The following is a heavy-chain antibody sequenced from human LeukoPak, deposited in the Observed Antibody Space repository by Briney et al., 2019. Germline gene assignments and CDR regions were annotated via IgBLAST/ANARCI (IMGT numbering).Heavy chain of an antibody. Sequence: PGGSLRLSCAASGFTFSSYAMHWVRQAPGKGLEWVAVISYDGSNKYYADSVKGRFTISRDNSKNTLYLQMNSLRAEDTAVYYCARGVVSSGYVTYYYYGMDVWGQGTTVTVSS. CDR2: ISYDGSNK. D-gene: IGHD3-22*01. CDR3: ARGVVSSGYVTYYYYGMDV. CDR1: GFTFSSYA. J-gene: IGHJ6*02. V-gene: IGHV3-30-3*01.